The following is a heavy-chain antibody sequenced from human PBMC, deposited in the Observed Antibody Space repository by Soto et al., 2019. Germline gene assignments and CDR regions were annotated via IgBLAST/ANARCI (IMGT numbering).Heavy chain of an antibody. CDR3: AKDAVTTVTVFDY. Sequence: ASVKVSCKAPGDTFTSYYMHWVRQAPGHGLEWMGVINPNGGSTRFAQKFQGRVTMTSDTSTSTVYMELRGLTSEDTAVYYCAKDAVTTVTVFDYWGQGTLVTVS. D-gene: IGHD4-17*01. V-gene: IGHV1-46*01. CDR1: GDTFTSYY. CDR2: INPNGGST. J-gene: IGHJ4*02.